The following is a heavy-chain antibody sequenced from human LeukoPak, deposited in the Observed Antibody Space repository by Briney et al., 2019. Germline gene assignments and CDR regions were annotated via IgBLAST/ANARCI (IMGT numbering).Heavy chain of an antibody. J-gene: IGHJ6*03. CDR2: INQGGTGK. CDR3: ARERGSSSPQNYYYYMDV. Sequence: GGSLRLSCAASGFSFSSQWMSWVRQAPGKGLEWVAIINQGGTGKYYVDSVKGRFTISRDNAKNSLYLQMNSLRAEDTALYYCARERGSSSPQNYYYYMDVWGKGTTVTVSS. D-gene: IGHD6-6*01. CDR1: GFSFSSQW. V-gene: IGHV3-7*03.